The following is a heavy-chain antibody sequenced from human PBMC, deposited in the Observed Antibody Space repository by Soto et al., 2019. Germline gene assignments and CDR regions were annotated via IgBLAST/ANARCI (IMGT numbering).Heavy chain of an antibody. V-gene: IGHV6-1*01. J-gene: IGHJ6*02. D-gene: IGHD6-6*01. Sequence: SQTLSLTCAISGDSVSSNSAAWNWIRQSPSRGLEWLGRTYYRSKWYNDYAVSVKSRITINPDTSRNQFSLQLNSVTPEDTAVYYCARNLGRAYSSSGVGVYYYYGMDVWGQGXTVTVYS. CDR3: ARNLGRAYSSSGVGVYYYYGMDV. CDR2: TYYRSKWYN. CDR1: GDSVSSNSAA.